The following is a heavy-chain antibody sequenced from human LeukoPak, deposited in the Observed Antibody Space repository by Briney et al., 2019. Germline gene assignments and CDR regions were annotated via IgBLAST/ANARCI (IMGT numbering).Heavy chain of an antibody. V-gene: IGHV4-59*08. Sequence: SETLSLTCTVSGDSISSYYWSWIRQPPGKGLEWIGYIYYSGGTDYNPSLKSRVTISVDTSKNQFSLKLRSVTAADTAVYYCARHVTISGPYDASDIWGQGTMVTVSS. CDR2: IYYSGGT. J-gene: IGHJ3*02. CDR1: GDSISSYY. D-gene: IGHD5-24*01. CDR3: ARHVTISGPYDASDI.